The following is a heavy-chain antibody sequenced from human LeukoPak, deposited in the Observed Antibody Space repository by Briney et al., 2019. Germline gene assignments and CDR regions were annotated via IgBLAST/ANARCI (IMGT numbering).Heavy chain of an antibody. CDR1: GYTFTGYY. CDR3: ARRTPYSYGYGGFDY. Sequence: ASVQVSCKASGYTFTGYYMHWVRQAPGQGLEWMGWINPGSGATNCTQRFHGRVTMTRDTSISTAYMELSRLRSDDRAVYYCARRTPYSYGYGGFDYWGQGTLVTVSS. J-gene: IGHJ4*02. V-gene: IGHV1-2*02. CDR2: INPGSGAT. D-gene: IGHD5-18*01.